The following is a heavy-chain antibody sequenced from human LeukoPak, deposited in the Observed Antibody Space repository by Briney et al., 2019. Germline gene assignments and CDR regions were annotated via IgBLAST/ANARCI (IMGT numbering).Heavy chain of an antibody. J-gene: IGHJ4*02. Sequence: GGSLRLSCAASGFAFSRYGMHWVRQAPGKGLEWVAVIWDDGSNQKYAASVKGRFTISRDNSKNTLYLQMNSLRAEDTAVYYCVRGRGSSWYFDYWGQGTLVTVSS. D-gene: IGHD6-13*01. CDR3: VRGRGSSWYFDY. CDR1: GFAFSRYG. CDR2: IWDDGSNQ. V-gene: IGHV3-33*01.